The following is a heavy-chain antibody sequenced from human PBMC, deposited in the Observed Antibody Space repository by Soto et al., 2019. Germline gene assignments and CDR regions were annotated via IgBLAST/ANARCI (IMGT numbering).Heavy chain of an antibody. J-gene: IGHJ4*02. V-gene: IGHV4-34*01. CDR2: INHSGST. CDR3: ARGSVGYSSSVSY. Sequence: QVQLQQWGAGLLKPSETLSLTCAVYGGSFSGYYWSWIRQPPGKGLEWIGEINHSGSTNYNPSLKSRVTISVGTSKNQFSLRLSSVTAADTAVEYCARGSVGYSSSVSYWGQGTLVTVSS. D-gene: IGHD6-13*01. CDR1: GGSFSGYY.